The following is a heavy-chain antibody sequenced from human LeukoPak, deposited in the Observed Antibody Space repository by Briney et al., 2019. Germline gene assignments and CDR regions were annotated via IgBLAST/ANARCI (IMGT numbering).Heavy chain of an antibody. J-gene: IGHJ4*02. D-gene: IGHD3-22*01. Sequence: SETLSLTCTVSGGSISSGDYYWSWIRQPPGKGLEWIGYIYYSGSTYYNPSLKSRVTISVDTSKNQFSLKLSSVTAADTAVYYCARALSGSDYYYWGQGTLVTVSS. V-gene: IGHV4-30-4*01. CDR3: ARALSGSDYYY. CDR2: IYYSGST. CDR1: GGSISSGDYY.